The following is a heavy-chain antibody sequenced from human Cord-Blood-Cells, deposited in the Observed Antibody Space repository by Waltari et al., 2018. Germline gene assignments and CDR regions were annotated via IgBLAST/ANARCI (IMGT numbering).Heavy chain of an antibody. Sequence: SYYWSWIRQPPGKGLVWIGYIYYSGSTNYNPSLKSRVTISVDTSKNQFSLKLTSVTAADTAVYYCARGGGSSPGYWGQGSLVTVSS. CDR3: ARGGGSSPGY. CDR2: IYYSGST. D-gene: IGHD3-16*01. V-gene: IGHV4-59*01. CDR1: SYY. J-gene: IGHJ4*02.